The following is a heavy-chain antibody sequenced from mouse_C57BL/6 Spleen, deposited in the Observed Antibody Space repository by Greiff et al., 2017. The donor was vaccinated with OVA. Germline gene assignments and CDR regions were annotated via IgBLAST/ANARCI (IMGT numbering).Heavy chain of an antibody. V-gene: IGHV1-81*01. J-gene: IGHJ2*01. CDR3: ARGDDGYYGYFDY. CDR1: GYTFTSYG. CDR2: IYPRSGNT. Sequence: VKLQQSGAELARPGASVKLSCKASGYTFTSYGISWVKQRTGQGLEWIGEIYPRSGNTYYNEKFKGKATLTADKSSSTAYMELRSLTSEDSAVYFCARGDDGYYGYFDYWGQGTTLTVSS. D-gene: IGHD2-3*01.